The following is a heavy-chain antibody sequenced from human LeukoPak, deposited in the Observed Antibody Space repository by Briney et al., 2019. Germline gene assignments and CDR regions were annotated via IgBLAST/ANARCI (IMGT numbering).Heavy chain of an antibody. CDR3: ARGPYYYGSGSYSPYYFDY. V-gene: IGHV4-30-2*01. CDR1: GGSISSDGYS. D-gene: IGHD3-10*01. CDR2: IYHSGST. Sequence: PSETLSLTCAVSGGSISSDGYSWSWIRQPPGKGLEWIGYIYHSGSTYYNPSLKSRVTISVDRSKNQFSLKLSSATAADTAVYYCARGPYYYGSGSYSPYYFDYWGQGTLVTVSS. J-gene: IGHJ4*02.